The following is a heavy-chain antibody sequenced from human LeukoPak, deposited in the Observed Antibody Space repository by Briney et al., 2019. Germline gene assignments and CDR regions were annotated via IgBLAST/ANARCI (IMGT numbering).Heavy chain of an antibody. Sequence: SETLSLTCTLSGDSINSYYWSWIRHPPGEGREWIRYIYYSGSTNYYTSLESRVTISLNKSKKQSSLKVYSVTDADTAVYYCGRVGKGEIFSNYYYMDVWGKGTTVSISS. D-gene: IGHD2/OR15-2a*01. CDR2: IYYSGST. V-gene: IGHV4-59*01. CDR3: GRVGKGEIFSNYYYMDV. J-gene: IGHJ6*03. CDR1: GDSINSYY.